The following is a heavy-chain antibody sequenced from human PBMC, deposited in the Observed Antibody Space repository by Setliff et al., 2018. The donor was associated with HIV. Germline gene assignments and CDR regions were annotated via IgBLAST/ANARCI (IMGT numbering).Heavy chain of an antibody. D-gene: IGHD4-17*01. CDR2: VSSRGDT. V-gene: IGHV4-59*10. CDR3: ARAAAGNTGPFDL. J-gene: IGHJ4*02. CDR1: GGSFSGYY. Sequence: SETLSLTCAVYGGSFSGYYWSWIRQPAGKGLEWIGRVSSRGDTNYNPSLKSRVTMSVDTSKNQFSLKLTSVTASDTAVYYCARAAAGNTGPFDLWGQGSPVTV.